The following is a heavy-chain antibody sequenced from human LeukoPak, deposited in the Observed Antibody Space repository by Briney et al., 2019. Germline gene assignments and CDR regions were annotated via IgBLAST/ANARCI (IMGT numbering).Heavy chain of an antibody. V-gene: IGHV1-46*01. Sequence: ASVKVSCKASGYTFTSYYMHWVRQAPGQGLEWMGIINPSGGSTSYEQKFQGRVTMTRDTSTGTVYMELSSLRSEDTAVYYCARVSGGRFPFDYWGQGTLVTVSS. J-gene: IGHJ4*02. CDR3: ARVSGGRFPFDY. CDR2: INPSGGST. CDR1: GYTFTSYY. D-gene: IGHD1-26*01.